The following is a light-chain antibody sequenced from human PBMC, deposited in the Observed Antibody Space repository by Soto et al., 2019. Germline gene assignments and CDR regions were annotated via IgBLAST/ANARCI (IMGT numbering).Light chain of an antibody. CDR2: SNN. CDR3: AAWDDSLNGYV. V-gene: IGLV1-44*01. CDR1: SSNIGSNT. J-gene: IGLJ1*01. Sequence: QSVLTQPPSASGTPGQRVTISCSGRSSNIGSNTVNWYQQLPGTAPKLLIYSNNQRPSGVPDRFSGSKSGTSASLAISGPQSEDEADYYCAAWDDSLNGYVFGTGTKV.